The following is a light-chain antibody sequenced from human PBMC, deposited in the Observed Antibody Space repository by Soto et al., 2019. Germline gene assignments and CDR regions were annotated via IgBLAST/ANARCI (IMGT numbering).Light chain of an antibody. Sequence: QSALTQPASVSGSPGQSLTISCTGTSNDVGGYKYVSWYQKKPGKVPKLIIYEVSNRPSGVSDRFSASKSGNTASLTISGLQPEDEAEYYCSSYANDRSIVFGGGTKLTVL. V-gene: IGLV2-14*01. CDR2: EVS. CDR3: SSYANDRSIV. CDR1: SNDVGGYKY. J-gene: IGLJ2*01.